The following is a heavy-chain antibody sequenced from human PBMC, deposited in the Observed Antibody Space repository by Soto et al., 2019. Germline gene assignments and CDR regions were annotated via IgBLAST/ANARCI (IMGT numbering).Heavy chain of an antibody. Sequence: SETLSLTCSDSGGSISGSYWSWIRQSPGKGLEWLGYVYYTGSTNYSPSLRSRVSMSVDTSKNEFSLRLSSVTAADTAVYFCARSVAVPGAHIDYWGQGTQVTVSS. D-gene: IGHD6-19*01. J-gene: IGHJ4*02. CDR2: VYYTGST. CDR3: ARSVAVPGAHIDY. CDR1: GGSISGSY. V-gene: IGHV4-59*01.